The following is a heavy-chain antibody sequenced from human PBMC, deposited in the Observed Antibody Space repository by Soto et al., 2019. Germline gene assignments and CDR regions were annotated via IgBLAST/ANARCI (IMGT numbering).Heavy chain of an antibody. Sequence: EVQLLESGGGLVQPGGSLRLSCAASGFTFSSYAMSWVRQAPGKGLEWVSAISGSGGSTYYADSVEGRFTISRDNSKNTLYLQMISLRAEDTAVFYCAYSSTPFDYWGQGTLVTGSS. CDR3: AYSSTPFDY. D-gene: IGHD6-13*01. J-gene: IGHJ4*02. CDR2: ISGSGGST. V-gene: IGHV3-23*01. CDR1: GFTFSSYA.